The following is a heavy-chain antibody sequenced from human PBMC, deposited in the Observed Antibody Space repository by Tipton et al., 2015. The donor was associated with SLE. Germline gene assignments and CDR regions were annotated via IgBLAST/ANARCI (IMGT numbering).Heavy chain of an antibody. D-gene: IGHD4-17*01. CDR3: ARDIVTRYGMDV. V-gene: IGHV4-34*01. CDR1: GGSFSGYY. J-gene: IGHJ6*02. CDR2: INHSGST. Sequence: GLVKPSETLSLTCAVYGGSFSGYYWSWIRQPPGKGLEWTGEINHSGSTNYNPSLKSRVTISVDTSKNQFSLKLSSVTAADTAVYYCARDIVTRYGMDVWGQGTTVTVSS.